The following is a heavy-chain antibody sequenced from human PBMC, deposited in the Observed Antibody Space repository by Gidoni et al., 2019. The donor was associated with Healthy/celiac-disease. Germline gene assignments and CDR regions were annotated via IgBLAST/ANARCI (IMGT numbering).Heavy chain of an antibody. CDR2: IYYSGST. V-gene: IGHV4-59*01. CDR1: GGSISSYY. Sequence: QVQLQESGPGLVKPSETLSLTCTVSGGSISSYYWSWIRQPPGKGLEWIGYIYYSGSTNYNPSLKRRVTISVDTSKNQFSLRLSSVTAADTAVYYCARDSMGGWYWYFDLWGRGTLVTVSS. J-gene: IGHJ2*01. D-gene: IGHD3-16*01. CDR3: ARDSMGGWYWYFDL.